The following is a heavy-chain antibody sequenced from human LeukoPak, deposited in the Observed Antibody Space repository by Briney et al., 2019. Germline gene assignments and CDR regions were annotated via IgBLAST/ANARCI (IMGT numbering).Heavy chain of an antibody. CDR2: IYYSGST. CDR1: RGSISSYF. J-gene: IGHJ4*02. V-gene: IGHV4-59*08. CDR3: ARPSRLGELSPFDY. D-gene: IGHD3-16*02. Sequence: SETLSLTCTVSRGSISSYFWSWIRQPPGKGLEWIGYIYYSGSTNYNPSLKSRVTISVDTSKNQFSLNLRSVTAADTAVYYCARPSRLGELSPFDYWSQGTLVTVSS.